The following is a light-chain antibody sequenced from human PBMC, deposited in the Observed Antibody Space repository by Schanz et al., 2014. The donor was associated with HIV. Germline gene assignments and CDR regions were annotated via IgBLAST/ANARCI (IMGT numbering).Light chain of an antibody. CDR3: ATWDDSLSGVI. CDR1: SSNIGGNS. J-gene: IGLJ2*01. CDR2: SNN. V-gene: IGLV1-44*01. Sequence: QSVLTQPPSTSGTPGQRVTISCSGSSSNIGGNSVNWFQHLPGATPKLLIYSNNLRPSGVPDRFSGSKSGTAASLAISGLQSEDEGDYYCATWDDSLSGVIFGGGTKVTVL.